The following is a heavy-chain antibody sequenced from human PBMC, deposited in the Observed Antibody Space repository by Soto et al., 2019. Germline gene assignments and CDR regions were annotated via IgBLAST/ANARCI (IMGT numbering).Heavy chain of an antibody. V-gene: IGHV3-30-3*01. D-gene: IGHD6-13*01. CDR1: GFTFSSYA. Sequence: LILSCAASGFTFSSYAVHWVRQAPGKGLEWVAVISYDGSNKYYADSVKGRFTISRDNSKNTLYLQMNSLRAEDTAVYYCARDPRPGIAAAGTFDYWGQGTLVTVSS. CDR3: ARDPRPGIAAAGTFDY. CDR2: ISYDGSNK. J-gene: IGHJ4*02.